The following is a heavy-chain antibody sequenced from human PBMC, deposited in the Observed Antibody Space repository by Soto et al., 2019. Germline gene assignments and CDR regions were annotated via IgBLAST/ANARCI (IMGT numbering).Heavy chain of an antibody. V-gene: IGHV3-11*01. CDR2: ISNGGSSI. CDR3: TRPCRYCNGGGPGNWFDP. J-gene: IGHJ5*02. Sequence: QVQLVESGGGLVKPGGSLRLSCAASGFTFGDYDMSWIRQAPGKGLEWVSYISNGGSSIYYADSVKGRFTISRDNAKRSVFLQMNSLMAGDTAVYYCTRPCRYCNGGGPGNWFDPWGQGTLVTVSS. D-gene: IGHD2-8*02. CDR1: GFTFGDYD.